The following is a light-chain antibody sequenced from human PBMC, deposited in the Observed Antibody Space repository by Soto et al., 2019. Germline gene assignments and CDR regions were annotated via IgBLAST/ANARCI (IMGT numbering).Light chain of an antibody. CDR2: AAS. Sequence: DIQMTQSPSSLSASVGDRVTITCGASQSISSYLNWYQQKPGKAPKLLIYAASSLQSGVPSRFSGSGSGTDFTLTISSLQPEDFATYYCQQSYSIPWTFGQGTKVEIK. CDR1: QSISSY. J-gene: IGKJ1*01. CDR3: QQSYSIPWT. V-gene: IGKV1-39*01.